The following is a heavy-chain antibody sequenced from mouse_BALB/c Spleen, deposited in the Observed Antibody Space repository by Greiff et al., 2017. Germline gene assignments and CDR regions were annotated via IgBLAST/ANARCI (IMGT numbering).Heavy chain of an antibody. V-gene: IGHV3-6*02. CDR3: ARDRALAY. D-gene: IGHD3-1*01. Sequence: EVKLMESGPGLVKPSQSLSLTCSVTGYSITSGYYWNWIRQFPGNKLEWMGYISYDGSNNYNPSLKNRISITRDTSKNQFFLKLNSVTTEDTATYYCARDRALAYWGQGTLVTVSA. CDR2: ISYDGSN. J-gene: IGHJ3*01. CDR1: GYSITSGYY.